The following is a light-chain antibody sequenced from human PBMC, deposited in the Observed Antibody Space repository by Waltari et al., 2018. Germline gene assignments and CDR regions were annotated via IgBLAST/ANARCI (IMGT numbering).Light chain of an antibody. J-gene: IGKJ3*01. V-gene: IGKV2-28*01. Sequence: DIVMTQSPLSLSVTPGEPASIPFRSSQSPLRSTGYNFLDWSLQKPGQPPQRLLSLGSDRASGVPDRFSGSGTGTDFTLKISRVEAEDVGIYYCMQALHTPTTFGPGTKVDIK. CDR3: MQALHTPTT. CDR1: QSPLRSTGYNF. CDR2: LGS.